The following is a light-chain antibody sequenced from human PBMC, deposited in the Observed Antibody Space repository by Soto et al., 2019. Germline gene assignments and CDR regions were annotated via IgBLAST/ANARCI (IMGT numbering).Light chain of an antibody. Sequence: QSVLTQPPSVSAAPGRTVTISCSGSSSNIGNSFVSWYQQLPGTAPRLLIYDNNERPSGIPDRFSGSKSGTSATLGITGLQTGDEAVYYCGAWDGGLSAFVFGTGTKLTVL. CDR2: DNN. CDR3: GAWDGGLSAFV. CDR1: SSNIGNSF. J-gene: IGLJ1*01. V-gene: IGLV1-51*01.